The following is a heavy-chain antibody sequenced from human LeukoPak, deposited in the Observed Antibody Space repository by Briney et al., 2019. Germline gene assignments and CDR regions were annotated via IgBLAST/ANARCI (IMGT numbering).Heavy chain of an antibody. J-gene: IGHJ6*02. D-gene: IGHD3-22*01. V-gene: IGHV4-4*02. CDR3: ARARPWDSSRSYYFGMDV. Sequence: PSGTLSLTCAVSGGSISSSNWWSWVRQPPGKGLEWIGEIYHSGSTNYNPSLKSRVTISVDKSKNQFSLKLSSVTAEDTAVYYCARARPWDSSRSYYFGMDVWGHGTTVTVSS. CDR1: GGSISSSNW. CDR2: IYHSGST.